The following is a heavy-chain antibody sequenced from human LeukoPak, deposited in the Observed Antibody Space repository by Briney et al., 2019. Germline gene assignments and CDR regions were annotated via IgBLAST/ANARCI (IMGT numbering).Heavy chain of an antibody. Sequence: SETLSLTCSVSGDSMTGYYWSWIRQPPGKGLEWIGYIYYTGTTNYNPSLKSRVTISVDTSKKQFSLRLTSVTAADTAVYFCARDFDGDYGARWGQGILVSVSP. D-gene: IGHD4-17*01. J-gene: IGHJ4*02. CDR3: ARDFDGDYGAR. CDR1: GDSMTGYY. CDR2: IYYTGTT. V-gene: IGHV4-59*01.